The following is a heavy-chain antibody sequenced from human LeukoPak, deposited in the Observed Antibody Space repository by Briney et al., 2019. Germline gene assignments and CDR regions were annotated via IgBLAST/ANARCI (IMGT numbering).Heavy chain of an antibody. CDR2: ISGSGGST. CDR1: GFTFSSYA. J-gene: IGHJ4*02. CDR3: AKGDCSSTSCFSDY. Sequence: GGSLRLSCAASGFTFSSYAMSWVRQAPGKGLEWVSAISGSGGSTYYADSVKGRFTISRDNSKNALYLQMNSLRAEDTAVYYCAKGDCSSTSCFSDYWGQGTLVTVSS. V-gene: IGHV3-23*01. D-gene: IGHD2-2*01.